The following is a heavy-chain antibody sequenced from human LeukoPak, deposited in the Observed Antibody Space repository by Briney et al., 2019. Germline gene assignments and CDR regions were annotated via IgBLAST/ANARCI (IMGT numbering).Heavy chain of an antibody. J-gene: IGHJ3*02. CDR3: ARGGPNSSGYTVDAFDI. D-gene: IGHD3-22*01. CDR2: IHYTGST. Sequence: SETLSLTCTVSGDSITSYYWSWIRRPPGKGLEWIGYIHYTGSTNYHPSLTSRVSMSVDTSDNQFSLKLTSVTAADTAVHYCARGGPNSSGYTVDAFDIWGLGTMITVSS. CDR1: GDSITSYY. V-gene: IGHV4-59*01.